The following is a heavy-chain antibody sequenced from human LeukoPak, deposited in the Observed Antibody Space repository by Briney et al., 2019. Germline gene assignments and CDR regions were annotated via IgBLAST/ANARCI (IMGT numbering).Heavy chain of an antibody. CDR1: GFTFDDYA. J-gene: IGHJ4*02. D-gene: IGHD5-18*01. CDR2: ISWNSGSI. Sequence: PGRSLRLSCAASGFTFDDYAMHWVRQAPGKGLEWVSGISWNSGSIGYADSVKGRFTISRDNAKNSLYLQMNSLRAEDTALYYCAKGGSAGIQLWPDYWGQGTLVTVSS. V-gene: IGHV3-9*01. CDR3: AKGGSAGIQLWPDY.